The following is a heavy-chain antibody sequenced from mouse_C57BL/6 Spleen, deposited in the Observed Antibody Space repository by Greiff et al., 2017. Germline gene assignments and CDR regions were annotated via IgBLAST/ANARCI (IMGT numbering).Heavy chain of an antibody. CDR3: SRWRELEPFDY. Sequence: EVQLVESGPELVKPGASVKISCKASGYSFTDYNMNWVKQSNGKSLEWIGEINPNYGTTSYNQKFKGKATLTVDQSSSTAYMQLHSLTSADAAVYYCSRWRELEPFDYWGQGTTLTVSS. D-gene: IGHD3-1*01. CDR1: GYSFTDYN. V-gene: IGHV1-39*01. CDR2: INPNYGTT. J-gene: IGHJ2*01.